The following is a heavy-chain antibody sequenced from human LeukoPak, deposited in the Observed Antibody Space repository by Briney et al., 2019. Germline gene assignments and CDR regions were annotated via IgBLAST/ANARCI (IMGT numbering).Heavy chain of an antibody. D-gene: IGHD3-16*02. CDR1: GYTFNSYG. J-gene: IGHJ4*02. CDR2: ISAYNGNT. V-gene: IGHV1-18*01. CDR3: ARVGGSWSYRRGGVDY. Sequence: ASVKVSCKASGYTFNSYGISWVRQAPGQGLEWMGWISAYNGNTNYAQKLQGRVTMTTDTSTSTAYMELRSLRSDDTAVYYCARVGGSWSYRRGGVDYWGQGTLVTVSS.